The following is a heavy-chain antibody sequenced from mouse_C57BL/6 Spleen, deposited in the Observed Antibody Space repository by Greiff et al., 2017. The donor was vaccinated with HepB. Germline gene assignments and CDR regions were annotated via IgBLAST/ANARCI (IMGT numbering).Heavy chain of an antibody. CDR1: GFTFSSYG. CDR3: ARDYGSSFDY. D-gene: IGHD1-1*01. V-gene: IGHV5-6*01. Sequence: EVQVVESGGDLVKPGGSLKLSCAASGFTFSSYGMSWVRQTPDKRLEWVATISSGGSYTYYPDSVKGRFTISRDNAKNTLYLQRSSLKSEDTAMYYSARDYGSSFDYWGQGTTLTVSS. CDR2: ISSGGSYT. J-gene: IGHJ2*01.